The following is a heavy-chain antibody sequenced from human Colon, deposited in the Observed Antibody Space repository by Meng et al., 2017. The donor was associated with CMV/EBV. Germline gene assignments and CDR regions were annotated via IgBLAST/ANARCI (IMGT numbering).Heavy chain of an antibody. Sequence: GGSLRLSCVGAQFSFNDYEMNWVRQAPGRGLEWISCISGSGSLIYYADSVRGRFTISRDNAKKSLYLQMNSLRAEDTAVYYCARRNSSSWYRTNYHAMDVWGQGT. CDR2: ISGSGSLI. D-gene: IGHD6-13*01. J-gene: IGHJ6*02. V-gene: IGHV3-48*03. CDR1: QFSFNDYE. CDR3: ARRNSSSWYRTNYHAMDV.